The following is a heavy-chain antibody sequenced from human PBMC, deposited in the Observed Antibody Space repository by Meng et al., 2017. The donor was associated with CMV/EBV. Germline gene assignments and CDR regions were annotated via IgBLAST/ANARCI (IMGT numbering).Heavy chain of an antibody. CDR1: GGSIRSKSYY. Sequence: GSLRLSCTVSGGSIRSKSYYWGWIRQPPGKGLEWIGSIYYSGSTYYNPSLKSRVTISVDTSKNQFSLKLSSVTAADTAMYYCARQVDCSSASCYGRDWGQGTLVTVST. CDR2: IYYSGST. CDR3: ARQVDCSSASCYGRD. D-gene: IGHD2-2*01. V-gene: IGHV4-39*01. J-gene: IGHJ1*01.